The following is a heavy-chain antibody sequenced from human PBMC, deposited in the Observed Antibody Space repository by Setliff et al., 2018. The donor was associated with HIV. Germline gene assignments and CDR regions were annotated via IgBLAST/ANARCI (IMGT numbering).Heavy chain of an antibody. V-gene: IGHV3-30*18. J-gene: IGHJ4*02. CDR2: ISYNGSEK. CDR1: GFTFSSYA. D-gene: IGHD5-18*01. CDR3: AKDQGHTAMAYADN. Sequence: LRLSCAASGFTFSSYAMSWVRQAPGKGLEWVAVISYNGSEKYYADSVKGRFTISRDNSKNTLYLQMNSLGADDTAMYYCAKDQGHTAMAYADNWGQGTLVTVSS.